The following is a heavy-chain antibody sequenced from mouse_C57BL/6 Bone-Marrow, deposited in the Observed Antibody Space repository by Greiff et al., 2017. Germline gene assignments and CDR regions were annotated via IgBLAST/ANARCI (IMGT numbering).Heavy chain of an antibody. CDR1: GFTFSSYA. CDR2: ISDGGSYT. J-gene: IGHJ2*01. Sequence: DVKLVESGGGLVKPGGSLKLSCAASGFTFSSYAMSWVRQTPEKRLEWVATISDGGSYTYYPNNVKARFTISRDNDKNNLYLQMSHLQSEDTAMYYCARNNYDYAYWGQGTTLTGSS. D-gene: IGHD2-4*01. CDR3: ARNNYDYAY. V-gene: IGHV5-4*03.